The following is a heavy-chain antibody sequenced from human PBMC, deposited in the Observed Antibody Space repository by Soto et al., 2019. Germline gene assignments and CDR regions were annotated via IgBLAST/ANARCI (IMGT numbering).Heavy chain of an antibody. CDR2: IYYSGST. CDR1: GGSISSYY. J-gene: IGHJ5*02. Sequence: PSETLSLTCTVSGGSISSYYWSWIRQPPGKGLEWIGYIYYSGSTNYNPSLKSRVTISVDTSKNQFSLKLSSVTVADTAVYYCARDPLDWFDPWGQGTLVTVSS. V-gene: IGHV4-59*01. CDR3: ARDPLDWFDP.